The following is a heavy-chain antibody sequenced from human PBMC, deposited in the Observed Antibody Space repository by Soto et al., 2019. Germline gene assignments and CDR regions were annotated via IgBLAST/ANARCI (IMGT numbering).Heavy chain of an antibody. CDR1: GFTFSSYG. J-gene: IGHJ5*02. V-gene: IGHV3-30*18. D-gene: IGHD2-8*01. Sequence: HPGGSLRLSCAASGFTFSSYGMHWVRQAPGKGLEWVAVISYDGSNKYYADSVKGRFTISRDNSKNTLYLQMNSLRAEDTAVYYCAKSQIMVTYNWFDPWGQGTLVTVSS. CDR3: AKSQIMVTYNWFDP. CDR2: ISYDGSNK.